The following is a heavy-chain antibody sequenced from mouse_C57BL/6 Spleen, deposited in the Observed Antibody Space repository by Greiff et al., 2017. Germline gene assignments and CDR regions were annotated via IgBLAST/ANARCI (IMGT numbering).Heavy chain of an antibody. V-gene: IGHV5-6*01. CDR2: ISSGGSYT. Sequence: EVMLVESGGDLVKPGGSLKLSCAASGFTFSSYGMSWVRQTPDKRLEWVATISSGGSYTYYPDSVKGRFTISRDNAKNTLYLQMSSLKSEDTAMYYCARQRYDYDAWFAYWGQGTLVTVSA. J-gene: IGHJ3*01. D-gene: IGHD2-4*01. CDR3: ARQRYDYDAWFAY. CDR1: GFTFSSYG.